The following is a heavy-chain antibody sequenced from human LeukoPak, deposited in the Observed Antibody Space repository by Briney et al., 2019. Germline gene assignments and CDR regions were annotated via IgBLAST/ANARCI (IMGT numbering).Heavy chain of an antibody. CDR2: ISSSGSTK. CDR1: GFTFSSYE. Sequence: LPGGSLRLSCAASGFTFSSYEMNWVRQAPGKGLEWVSYISSSGSTKYYADSVKGRFTISRDNSKNTLYLQMNSLRAEDTAVYYCAKDHDRITMIVVGDCWGQGTLVTVSS. V-gene: IGHV3-48*03. J-gene: IGHJ4*02. D-gene: IGHD3-22*01. CDR3: AKDHDRITMIVVGDC.